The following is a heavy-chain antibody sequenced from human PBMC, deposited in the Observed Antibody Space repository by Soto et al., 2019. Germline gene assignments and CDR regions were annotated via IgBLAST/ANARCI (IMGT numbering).Heavy chain of an antibody. CDR1: GVTFSSYG. D-gene: IGHD3-22*01. Sequence: PGGFLRLSCAASGVTFSSYGMNWVRQAPGKGLEWVSGITASGGSTYYADSVKGRFTISRDNSKNTLYLQMNSLRAEDTALYYCAKDYYDNSGPDHWGQETLVTVSS. J-gene: IGHJ4*02. V-gene: IGHV3-23*01. CDR3: AKDYYDNSGPDH. CDR2: ITASGGST.